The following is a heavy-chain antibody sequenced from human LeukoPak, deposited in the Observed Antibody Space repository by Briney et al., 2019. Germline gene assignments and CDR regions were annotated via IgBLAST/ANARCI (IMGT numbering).Heavy chain of an antibody. Sequence: PSETLSLTCTVSGGSISSGGYYWSWIRQHPGKGLEWIGYIYYSGSTYYNPSLKSRVTISVDTSKNQFSLKLSSVTAADTAVYYCARVGGGSHNWFDPWGQGTLVTVPS. V-gene: IGHV4-31*03. D-gene: IGHD3-16*01. CDR2: IYYSGST. J-gene: IGHJ5*02. CDR3: ARVGGGSHNWFDP. CDR1: GGSISSGGYY.